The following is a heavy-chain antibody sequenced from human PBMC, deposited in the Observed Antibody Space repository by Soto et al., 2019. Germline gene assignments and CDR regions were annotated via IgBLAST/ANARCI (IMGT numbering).Heavy chain of an antibody. CDR3: ARRGGSGSYYKAPFDY. CDR2: INHSGST. V-gene: IGHV4-34*01. D-gene: IGHD3-10*01. J-gene: IGHJ4*02. CDR1: GGSFSGYY. Sequence: SATLALTCAVYGGSFSGYYWSWIRQPPGKGLEWIGEINHSGSTNYNPSLKSRVTISVDTSKNQFSLKLSSVTAADTAVYYCARRGGSGSYYKAPFDYWGQGTLVTVSS.